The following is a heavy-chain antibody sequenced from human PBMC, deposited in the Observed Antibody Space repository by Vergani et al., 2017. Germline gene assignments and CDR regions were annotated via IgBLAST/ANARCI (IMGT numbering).Heavy chain of an antibody. CDR1: GGSISSHY. D-gene: IGHD1-1*01. J-gene: IGHJ5*02. CDR2: IYYSGST. V-gene: IGHV4-59*11. Sequence: QVQLQESGPGLVKPSETLSLTCTVSGGSISSHYWSWTRQPPGKGLEWIGYIYYSGSTNYNPSLKSRVTISVDTSKNQFSLKLSSVTAADTAVYYCARVMNGGWFDPWGQGTLVTVSS. CDR3: ARVMNGGWFDP.